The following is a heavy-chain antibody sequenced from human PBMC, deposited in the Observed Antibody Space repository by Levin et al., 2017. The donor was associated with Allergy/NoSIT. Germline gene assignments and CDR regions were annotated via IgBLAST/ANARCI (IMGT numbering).Heavy chain of an antibody. D-gene: IGHD3-22*01. J-gene: IGHJ4*02. V-gene: IGHV5-51*01. CDR1: GYKFTRYW. CDR3: ARQDGSGTHYYFDS. CDR2: IYPDDSDL. Sequence: KVSCKGSGYKFTRYWIGWVRQMPGRRLEWMGIIYPDDSDLRYSPSFQDQVTISVDKSISTAYLQWSSLKASDTAIYYCARQDGSGTHYYFDSWGQGTLVTVSS.